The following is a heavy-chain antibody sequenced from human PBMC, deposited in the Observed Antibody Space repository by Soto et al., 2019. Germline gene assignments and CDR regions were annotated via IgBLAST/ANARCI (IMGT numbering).Heavy chain of an antibody. D-gene: IGHD2-2*01. CDR2: IYPGDSES. J-gene: IGHJ4*02. CDR3: ARGRGSTGYLGREHYFDY. V-gene: IGHV5-51*01. CDR1: GYSFSSYW. Sequence: PLKIPRKGSGYSFSSYWVGRVLKMPGKGLEWMGIIYPGDSESRYSPSFQGQVTMSADKSISIAYLQWSSLKASDTAVYYCARGRGSTGYLGREHYFDYWGQGTLVTVSS.